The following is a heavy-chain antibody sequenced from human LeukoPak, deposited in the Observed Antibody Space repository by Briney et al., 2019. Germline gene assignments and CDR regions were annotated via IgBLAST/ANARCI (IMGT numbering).Heavy chain of an antibody. Sequence: SETLSLTCAVYGGSFSGYYWTWIRQSPGKGLEWIGEINPSGSTYYNPSLKSRLTISRDTSKNQISLRLSSVTAADTALYYCARGRQEISMILVVMTGVSYYLDVWGKGTTVTVS. D-gene: IGHD3-22*01. CDR1: GGSFSGYY. CDR3: ARGRQEISMILVVMTGVSYYLDV. J-gene: IGHJ6*03. CDR2: INPSGST. V-gene: IGHV4-34*01.